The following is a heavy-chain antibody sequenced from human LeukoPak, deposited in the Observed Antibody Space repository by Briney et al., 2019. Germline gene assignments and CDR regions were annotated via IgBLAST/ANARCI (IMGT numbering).Heavy chain of an antibody. CDR3: AKKGFWTSHYASIDY. J-gene: IGHJ4*02. Sequence: GGSLRLSCAASGFTFSSYAMHWVRQAPGKGLEWVAFIRYDGSNKYYADSVKGRFTISRDNSKNTLYLQMNSLRAEDTAVYYCAKKGFWTSHYASIDYWGQGTLVTVSS. CDR1: GFTFSSYA. D-gene: IGHD3/OR15-3a*01. CDR2: IRYDGSNK. V-gene: IGHV3-30*02.